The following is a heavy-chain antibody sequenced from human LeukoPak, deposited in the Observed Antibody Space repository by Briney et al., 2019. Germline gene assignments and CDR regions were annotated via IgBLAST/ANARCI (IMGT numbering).Heavy chain of an antibody. CDR3: ARSWAYYDSSGYYYAPFDY. J-gene: IGHJ4*02. V-gene: IGHV3-66*01. CDR2: IYSGGST. CDR1: GFTVSINY. Sequence: GGSLRLSCAASGFTVSINYMSWVRQAPGKGLEWVSVIYSGGSTYYADSVKGRFTISRDNSKNTLYLQMNSLRAEDTAVYYCARSWAYYDSSGYYYAPFDYWGQGTLVTVSS. D-gene: IGHD3-22*01.